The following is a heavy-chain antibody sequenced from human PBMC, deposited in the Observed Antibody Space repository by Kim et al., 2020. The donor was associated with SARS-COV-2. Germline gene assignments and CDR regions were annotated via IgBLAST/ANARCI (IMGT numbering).Heavy chain of an antibody. V-gene: IGHV3-74*01. D-gene: IGHD3-22*01. CDR2: INDDGSNT. CDR3: VRDRDNVITSSHPMFDY. CDR1: GFTFSRHW. Sequence: GGSLRLSCAASGFTFSRHWMHWVRQVPGKGMMWVSRINDDGSNTRYVDSVKGRFTISRDNAMNTLYLQMNSLRAEDTAVYYCVRDRDNVITSSHPMFDYWGLGALVTVSS. J-gene: IGHJ4*02.